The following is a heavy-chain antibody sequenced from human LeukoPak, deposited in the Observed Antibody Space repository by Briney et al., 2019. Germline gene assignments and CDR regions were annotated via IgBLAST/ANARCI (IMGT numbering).Heavy chain of an antibody. CDR1: GGSFSGYY. CDR2: INHSGST. Sequence: PSETLSLTCAVYGGSFSGYYWSWIRQPPGKGLEWIGEINHSGSTNYNPSLKSRVTISVDTSKYQFSLKLSSVTAADTAVYYCARFSSGGNFDWLSQKYYFDYWGQGTLVTVSS. CDR3: ARFSSGGNFDWLSQKYYFDY. V-gene: IGHV4-34*01. D-gene: IGHD3-9*01. J-gene: IGHJ4*02.